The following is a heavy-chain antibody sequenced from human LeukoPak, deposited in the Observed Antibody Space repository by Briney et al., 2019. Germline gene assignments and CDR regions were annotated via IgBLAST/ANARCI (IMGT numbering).Heavy chain of an antibody. V-gene: IGHV3-23*01. Sequence: GGSLRLSCEASGFPFSSYAMTWVRQAPGKGLEWVSSIGSDGKTHYSESVKGRFVISRDNFGGMVFLQLNSLRAEDTAVYYCARGSLHSAYGFDYWGQGTLVTVSS. D-gene: IGHD5-12*01. CDR2: IGSDGKT. CDR1: GFPFSSYA. J-gene: IGHJ4*02. CDR3: ARGSLHSAYGFDY.